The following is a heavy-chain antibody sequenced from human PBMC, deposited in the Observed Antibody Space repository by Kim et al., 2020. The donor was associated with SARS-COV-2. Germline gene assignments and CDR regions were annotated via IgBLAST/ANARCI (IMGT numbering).Heavy chain of an antibody. CDR2: IYYSGST. CDR3: ARRVVVVAATNFDY. CDR1: GGSISSSSYY. V-gene: IGHV4-39*01. Sequence: SETLSLTCTVSGGSISSSSYYWGWIRQPPGKGLEWIGSIYYSGSTYYNPSLKSRVTISVDTSKNQFSLKLSSGTAADTAVYYCARRVVVVAATNFDYWGQGTLVTVSS. D-gene: IGHD2-15*01. J-gene: IGHJ4*02.